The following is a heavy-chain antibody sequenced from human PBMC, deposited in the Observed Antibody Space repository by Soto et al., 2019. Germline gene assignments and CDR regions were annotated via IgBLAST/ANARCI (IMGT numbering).Heavy chain of an antibody. J-gene: IGHJ1*01. V-gene: IGHV1-18*01. CDR2: ISAYNGNT. CDR3: PRDRSMWSGGWGGD. Sequence: QVQLVQSGAEVKKPGASVKVSCKASGYTFTSYGISWVRQAPGQGLEWMGWISAYNGNTNYAQKLQGRVTMTTDTSTSTGYMELRSLRSGDTAEYYCPRDRSMWSGGWGGDWGQCDLVTDSS. CDR1: GYTFTSYG. D-gene: IGHD6-19*01.